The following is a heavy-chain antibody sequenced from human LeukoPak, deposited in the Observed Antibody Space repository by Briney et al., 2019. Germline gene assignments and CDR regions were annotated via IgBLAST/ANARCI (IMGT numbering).Heavy chain of an antibody. Sequence: GRSLRPSCASSGFTFSSYCMHWVRQAPGKGREWVAVIWHDGSEKDYVDVVKSRFSISRDNSKETLYLQMNSVRAEDTAVYYCAREGIVGAPGWFEPWGQGTLVTVSS. J-gene: IGHJ5*02. D-gene: IGHD1-26*01. CDR1: GFTFSSYC. CDR2: IWHDGSEK. V-gene: IGHV3-33*01. CDR3: AREGIVGAPGWFEP.